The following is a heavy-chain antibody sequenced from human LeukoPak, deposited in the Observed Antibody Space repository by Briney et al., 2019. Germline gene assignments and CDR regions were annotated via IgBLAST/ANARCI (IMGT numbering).Heavy chain of an antibody. CDR1: GGSIRSSSYY. V-gene: IGHV4-39*07. CDR3: ARGRALLKPRGGGYFDL. CDR2: MDYSESS. D-gene: IGHD3-16*01. J-gene: IGHJ2*01. Sequence: SETLSLTCTVSGGSIRSSSYYRAWIRQPPGKGLEWIGSMDYSESSDYNPSLKSRLTISADTSKNQFSLKLSSVTAADTAVYYCARGRALLKPRGGGYFDLWGRGILVTVSS.